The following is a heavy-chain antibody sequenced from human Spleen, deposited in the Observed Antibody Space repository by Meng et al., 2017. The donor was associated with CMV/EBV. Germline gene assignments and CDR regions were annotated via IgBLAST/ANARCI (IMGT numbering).Heavy chain of an antibody. CDR1: GGSISSSSYY. J-gene: IGHJ4*02. CDR3: ARVSSTSHFDY. Sequence: GSLRLSCTVSGGSISSSSYYWGWIRQPPGKGLEWIGSIYYSGNTYYNPSLKSRVTISVDTSKNQFSLKLSSVTAADTAVYYCARVSSTSHFDYWGQGTLVTVSS. D-gene: IGHD2-2*01. V-gene: IGHV4-39*07. CDR2: IYYSGNT.